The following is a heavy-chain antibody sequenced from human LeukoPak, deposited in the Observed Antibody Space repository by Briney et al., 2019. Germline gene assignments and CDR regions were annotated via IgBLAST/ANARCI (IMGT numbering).Heavy chain of an antibody. CDR2: ISSSGSTI. V-gene: IGHV3-11*01. CDR3: ARLKQWLKYYFDY. D-gene: IGHD6-19*01. J-gene: IGHJ4*02. CDR1: GFTFSDYY. Sequence: GGSLRLSCAASGFTFSDYYMSWIRQAPGKGLERVSYISSSGSTIYYADSVKGRFTISRDNAKNSLYLQMNSLRAEDTAVYYCARLKQWLKYYFDYWGQGTLVTVSS.